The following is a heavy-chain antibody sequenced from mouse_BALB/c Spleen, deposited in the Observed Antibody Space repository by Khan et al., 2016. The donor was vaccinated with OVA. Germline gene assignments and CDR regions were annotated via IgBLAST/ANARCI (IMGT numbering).Heavy chain of an antibody. CDR2: ISYSGLT. Sequence: EVQLLVSGPGLVKPSQSLSLTCTVTGYSITSNYAWNWIRQFPGNKLEWMGYISYSGLTSYNPSLKSRISITRDTSKNQFFLQLNSVTTEDTATYDCARGNYYGYTMDYWGQGTSVTVSS. J-gene: IGHJ4*01. D-gene: IGHD1-1*01. V-gene: IGHV3-2*02. CDR1: GYSITSNYA. CDR3: ARGNYYGYTMDY.